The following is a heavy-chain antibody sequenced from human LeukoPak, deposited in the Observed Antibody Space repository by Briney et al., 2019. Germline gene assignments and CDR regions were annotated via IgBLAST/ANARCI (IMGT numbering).Heavy chain of an antibody. CDR1: GFTFSSYA. D-gene: IGHD3-10*01. J-gene: IGHJ4*02. V-gene: IGHV3-66*01. Sequence: PGGSLRLSCAASGFTFSSYAMSWVRQAPGKGLEWVSVIYASDRTYYADSVKGRFSVSRDNSRNTLYLQMNSLRAEDTAVYYCARDRGGIDYWGQGTLVTVSS. CDR3: ARDRGGIDY. CDR2: IYASDRT.